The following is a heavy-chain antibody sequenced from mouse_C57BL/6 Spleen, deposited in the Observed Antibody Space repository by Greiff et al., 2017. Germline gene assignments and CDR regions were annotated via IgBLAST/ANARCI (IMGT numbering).Heavy chain of an antibody. CDR2: ISSGGSYT. CDR1: GFTFSSYG. CDR3: ARPLIPTVVDYFDY. D-gene: IGHD1-1*01. J-gene: IGHJ2*01. Sequence: EVKLMESGGDLVKPGGSLKLSCAASGFTFSSYGMSWVRQTPDKRLEWVATISSGGSYTYYPDSVKGRFTISRDNAKNTLYLQMSSLKSEDTAMYYCARPLIPTVVDYFDYWGQGTTLTVSS. V-gene: IGHV5-6*01.